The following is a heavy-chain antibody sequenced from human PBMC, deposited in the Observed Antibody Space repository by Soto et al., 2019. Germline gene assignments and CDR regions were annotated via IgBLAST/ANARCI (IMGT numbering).Heavy chain of an antibody. CDR1: GFTFSSSA. Sequence: GGSLRLSCAASGFTFSSSAMHWVRQAPGKGLEWVAVISYDGSNKYYADSVKGRFTISRDNSKNTLYLQMNSLRAEDTGVYYCVRDRPGSQEYFDYWGQGNIVTGSS. J-gene: IGHJ4*02. V-gene: IGHV3-30-3*01. CDR2: ISYDGSNK. D-gene: IGHD3-10*01. CDR3: VRDRPGSQEYFDY.